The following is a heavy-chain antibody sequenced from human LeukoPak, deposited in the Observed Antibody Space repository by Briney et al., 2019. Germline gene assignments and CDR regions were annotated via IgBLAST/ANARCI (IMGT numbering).Heavy chain of an antibody. CDR3: AKSYDSSGYYYAPDAFDI. J-gene: IGHJ3*02. D-gene: IGHD3-22*01. CDR1: GFTFNSYA. V-gene: IGHV3-23*01. Sequence: GGSLRLSCAASGFTFNSYAMSWGRPAPGKGLEWVSAISGSGGSTYYADSVKGRFTISRDNSKNTLYLQMNSLRAEDTAVYYCAKSYDSSGYYYAPDAFDIWGQGTMVTVSS. CDR2: ISGSGGST.